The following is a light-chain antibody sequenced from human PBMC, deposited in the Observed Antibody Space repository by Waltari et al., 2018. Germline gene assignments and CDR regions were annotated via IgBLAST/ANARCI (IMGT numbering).Light chain of an antibody. CDR3: QQYNSWWT. V-gene: IGKV1-5*03. CDR1: QSISSW. Sequence: DIQMTQSPYTLSAHVGERVTITFLASQSISSWLAWYQQKPGKAPKLLIYKASSLESGVPSRFSGSGSGTEFTLTISSLQPDDFATYYCQQYNSWWTFGQGTKVEIK. J-gene: IGKJ1*01. CDR2: KAS.